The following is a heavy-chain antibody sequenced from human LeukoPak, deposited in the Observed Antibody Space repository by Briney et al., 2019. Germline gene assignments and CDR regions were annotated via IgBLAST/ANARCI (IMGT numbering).Heavy chain of an antibody. CDR3: AKGGRWDYYDSSH. CDR2: ISDSGGST. Sequence: GGSLRLSCAASRLTFTNYAMNWVRQAPGKGLEWVSAISDSGGSTYYADSVKGRFTISRDNSKNTLYLQMNSLRADDTAVYYCAKGGRWDYYDSSHWGQGTMVTVSS. J-gene: IGHJ3*01. CDR1: RLTFTNYA. D-gene: IGHD3-22*01. V-gene: IGHV3-23*01.